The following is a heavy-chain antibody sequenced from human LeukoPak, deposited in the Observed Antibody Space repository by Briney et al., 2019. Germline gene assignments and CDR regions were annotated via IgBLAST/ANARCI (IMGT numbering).Heavy chain of an antibody. D-gene: IGHD2-15*01. CDR1: GFTFSSYA. V-gene: IGHV3-64*04. J-gene: IGHJ3*02. Sequence: GSLRLSCSASGFTFSSYAMHWVRQAPGKGLEYVSAISSNGGSTYYADSVKGRFAISRDNSKNTLYLQMNSLRAEDTAVYYCAREGVAAKDAFDIWGRGTMVTVSS. CDR3: AREGVAAKDAFDI. CDR2: ISSNGGST.